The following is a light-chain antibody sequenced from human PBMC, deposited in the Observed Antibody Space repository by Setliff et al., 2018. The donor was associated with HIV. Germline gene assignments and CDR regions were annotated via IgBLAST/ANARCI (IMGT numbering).Light chain of an antibody. CDR2: RDS. J-gene: IGLJ3*02. CDR1: ILTNKY. Sequence: SYELAQPSSVSVSPGRTARITCSGDILTNKYVRWFQQKPGQAPLLVIYRDSERPSGISDRFSGSSSGTTVTLTITGARVDDEANYYCYSATDNILVFGGGTKVTVL. CDR3: YSATDNILV. V-gene: IGLV3-27*01.